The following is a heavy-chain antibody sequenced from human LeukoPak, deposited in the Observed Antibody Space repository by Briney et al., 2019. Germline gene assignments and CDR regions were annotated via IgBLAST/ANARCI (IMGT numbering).Heavy chain of an antibody. D-gene: IGHD4-23*01. Sequence: SGTLSLTCSVSDCSITAGYYWGWIRQPPGKGLEWIGSLCHSGATYFTASVKSRVAMSVDTSRNQFSLSLHTVTAADAAIYYCVTESGNGGHPLFDHWGQGTPVTVSS. V-gene: IGHV4-38-2*02. CDR3: VTESGNGGHPLFDH. CDR2: LCHSGAT. J-gene: IGHJ4*02. CDR1: DCSITAGYY.